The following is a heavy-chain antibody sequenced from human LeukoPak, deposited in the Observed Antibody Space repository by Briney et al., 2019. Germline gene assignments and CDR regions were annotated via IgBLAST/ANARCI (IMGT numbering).Heavy chain of an antibody. CDR1: GFTFDDYA. D-gene: IGHD6-6*01. Sequence: GGSLRLSCAASGFTFDDYAMHWVRQTPGKGLEWVSLISWDGGSTYYADSVKGRFTISRDNSKNSLYLQMNSLTAEDTALYYCARGYLGGSSNGDYMDVWGKGSTVTVS. V-gene: IGHV3-43D*03. J-gene: IGHJ6*03. CDR2: ISWDGGST. CDR3: ARGYLGGSSNGDYMDV.